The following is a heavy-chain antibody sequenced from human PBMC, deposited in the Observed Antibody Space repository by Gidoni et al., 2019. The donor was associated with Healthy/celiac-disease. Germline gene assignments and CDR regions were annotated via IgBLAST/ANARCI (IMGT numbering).Heavy chain of an antibody. Sequence: QVQLVPSGAEVKKPGASVQVSCKASGYSFTSSYIHWVRQAPGQGLEWMGIINPSGGSTSYAQKFQGRVTMTRDTSTSTVYMELSSLRSEDTAVYYCATLGYCSSTSCPQDLVGEENWYFDLWGRGTLVTVSS. CDR1: GYSFTSSY. CDR3: ATLGYCSSTSCPQDLVGEENWYFDL. J-gene: IGHJ2*01. CDR2: INPSGGST. D-gene: IGHD2-2*01. V-gene: IGHV1-46*01.